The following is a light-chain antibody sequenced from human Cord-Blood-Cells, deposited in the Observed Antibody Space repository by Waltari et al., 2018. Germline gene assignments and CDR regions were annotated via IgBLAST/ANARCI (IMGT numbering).Light chain of an antibody. CDR1: QSISSY. CDR2: AAS. Sequence: DIQMTQSTSSLSASVGDRVTITCRASQSISSYLNWYQEKPGKDPKLLISAASSLQSGFPSRFSGSGSGTDFTLTISSLQPEDFATYYCQQSYSTPFGGGTKVEIK. J-gene: IGKJ4*01. CDR3: QQSYSTP. V-gene: IGKV1-39*01.